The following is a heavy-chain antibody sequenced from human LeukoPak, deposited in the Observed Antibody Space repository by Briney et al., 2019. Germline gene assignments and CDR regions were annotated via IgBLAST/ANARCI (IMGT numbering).Heavy chain of an antibody. D-gene: IGHD4-23*01. CDR1: GFTFNPYA. CDR2: IGGVGDRT. Sequence: GGSLRLSCAASGFTFNPYAMSWVRQAPGKGLEWVAGIGGVGDRTYYADSVKGRFTISRDNAKNTLYLQMNGLRVEDTAVYYCARGSGNQYFQHWGQGTLVTVSS. CDR3: ARGSGNQYFQH. J-gene: IGHJ1*01. V-gene: IGHV3-23*01.